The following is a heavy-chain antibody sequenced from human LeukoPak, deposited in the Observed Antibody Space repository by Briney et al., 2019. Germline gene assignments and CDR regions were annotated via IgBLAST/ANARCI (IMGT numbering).Heavy chain of an antibody. Sequence: GGSLRLSCAASGFTVSSNYMSWVPQAPGKGLEWVSVIYSGGSTYYADSVKGRFTISRDDSKNTLYLQMNSLRAEDTAVYYCARDMSYYDSTSDYWGQGTLVTVSS. D-gene: IGHD3-22*01. CDR2: IYSGGST. V-gene: IGHV3-66*01. CDR1: GFTVSSNY. J-gene: IGHJ4*02. CDR3: ARDMSYYDSTSDY.